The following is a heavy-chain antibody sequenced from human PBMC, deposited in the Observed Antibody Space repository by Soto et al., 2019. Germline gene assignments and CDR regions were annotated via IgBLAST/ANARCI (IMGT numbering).Heavy chain of an antibody. Sequence: GGSLRLSCAASGFTFSSYGMHWVRQAPGKGLEWVAVISYDGSNKYYADSVKGRFTISRDNSKNTLYLQMNSLRAEDTAVYYCAKGRKTYYYGSGSFPNWFDPWGQGTLVTVSS. CDR3: AKGRKTYYYGSGSFPNWFDP. CDR1: GFTFSSYG. CDR2: ISYDGSNK. J-gene: IGHJ5*02. D-gene: IGHD3-10*01. V-gene: IGHV3-30*18.